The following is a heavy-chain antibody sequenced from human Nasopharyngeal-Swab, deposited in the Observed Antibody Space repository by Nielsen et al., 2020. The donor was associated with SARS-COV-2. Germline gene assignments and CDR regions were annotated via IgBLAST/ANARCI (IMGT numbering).Heavy chain of an antibody. D-gene: IGHD6-19*01. V-gene: IGHV3-30*18. CDR1: GFTFSSYG. CDR2: ISYDGSNK. CDR3: AKFPLSRYSSAVY. J-gene: IGHJ4*02. Sequence: GGSLRLSCAASGFTFSSYGMHWVRQAPGKGLEWVAVISYDGSNKYYADFVKGRFTISRDNSKNTLYLQMNSLRAEDTAVYYCAKFPLSRYSSAVYWGQGTLVTVSS.